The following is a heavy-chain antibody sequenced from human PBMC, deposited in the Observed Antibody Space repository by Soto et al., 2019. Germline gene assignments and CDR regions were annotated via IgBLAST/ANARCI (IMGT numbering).Heavy chain of an antibody. V-gene: IGHV3-11*01. J-gene: IGHJ3*02. CDR2: ISSSGTAI. Sequence: PXGSLRLSCAASGFTFSDYYMTWIRQAPGKGLEYVSYISSSGTAIYYADSVKGRFTISRDNAKKPLFLQMSSLRAEDTAVYYCARAYSDAFDIWGQGTMVTVSS. D-gene: IGHD2-15*01. CDR3: ARAYSDAFDI. CDR1: GFTFSDYY.